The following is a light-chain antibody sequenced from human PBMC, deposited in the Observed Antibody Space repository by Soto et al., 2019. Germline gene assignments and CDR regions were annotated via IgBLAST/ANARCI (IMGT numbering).Light chain of an antibody. V-gene: IGLV2-14*01. Sequence: QSALTQPASVSGSPGQSITISCTGTRSDIGDYNYVSWYQQHPGKAPKLLIYGVSNRPSGVSNRFSGSKSGNTASLTISGLLAEDECDYYCSSYRGSSTLDYVFGTGTKLTVL. CDR3: SSYRGSSTLDYV. CDR2: GVS. J-gene: IGLJ1*01. CDR1: RSDIGDYNY.